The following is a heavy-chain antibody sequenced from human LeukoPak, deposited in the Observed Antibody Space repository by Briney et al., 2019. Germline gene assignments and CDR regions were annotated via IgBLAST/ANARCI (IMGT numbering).Heavy chain of an antibody. CDR3: ARARRIQLWPYYYGMDV. V-gene: IGHV3-53*01. CDR1: GFTVGSNY. D-gene: IGHD5-18*01. CDR2: IYSGGST. Sequence: GGSLRLSCAASGFTVGSNYMSWVRQAPGKGLEWVSVIYSGGSTYYADSVKGRFTISRDNSKNTLYLQMNSLRAEDTAVYYCARARRIQLWPYYYGMDVWGQGTTVTVSS. J-gene: IGHJ6*02.